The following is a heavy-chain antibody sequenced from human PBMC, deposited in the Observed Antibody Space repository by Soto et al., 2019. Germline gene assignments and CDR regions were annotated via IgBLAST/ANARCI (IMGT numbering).Heavy chain of an antibody. Sequence: GGSLRLSCAASGFTFSSYSMNWFRQAPGKGLEWLSYISPSSSTIYYADSVKGRFTISRDNAKNSLFLHMIGLGDEDTAVYYCARDFDSLNDYWGQGTLVTVPS. CDR1: GFTFSSYS. CDR3: ARDFDSLNDY. D-gene: IGHD3-22*01. V-gene: IGHV3-48*02. CDR2: ISPSSSTI. J-gene: IGHJ4*02.